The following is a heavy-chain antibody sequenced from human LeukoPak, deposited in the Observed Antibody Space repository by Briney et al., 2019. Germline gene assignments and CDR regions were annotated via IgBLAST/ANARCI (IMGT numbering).Heavy chain of an antibody. J-gene: IGHJ5*02. CDR1: GGTFSSYA. CDR2: IIPIFGTA. D-gene: IGHD1-1*01. CDR3: ARRGYNWNDGANWFDP. V-gene: IGHV1-69*13. Sequence: SVKVSCKASGGTFSSYAISWVRQAPGQGLEWMGGIIPIFGTANYAQKFQGRVTITADESTSSAYMELSSLRSEDTAVYYCARRGYNWNDGANWFDPWGQGTLVTVSS.